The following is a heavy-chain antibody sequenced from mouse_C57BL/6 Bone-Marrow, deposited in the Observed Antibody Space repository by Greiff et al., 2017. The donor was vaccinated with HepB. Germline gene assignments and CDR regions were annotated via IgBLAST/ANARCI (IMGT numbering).Heavy chain of an antibody. CDR3: ARRPTAQATGFAY. Sequence: QVQLQQPGAELVKPGASVKLSCKASGYTFTSYWMHWVKQRPGQGLEWIGMIHPNSGSTNYNEKFKSKATLTVDKSSSTAYMQLSSLTSEDSAVYYCARRPTAQATGFAYWGQGTLVTVSA. CDR2: IHPNSGST. D-gene: IGHD3-2*02. J-gene: IGHJ3*01. V-gene: IGHV1-64*01. CDR1: GYTFTSYW.